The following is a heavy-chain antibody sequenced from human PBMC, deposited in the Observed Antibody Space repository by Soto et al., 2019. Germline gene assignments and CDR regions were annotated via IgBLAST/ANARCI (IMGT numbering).Heavy chain of an antibody. CDR1: GFTFSSYW. V-gene: IGHV3-23*01. D-gene: IGHD6-19*01. J-gene: IGHJ4*02. Sequence: GGSLRLSCAASGFTFSSYWMSWVRQAPGKGLEWVSAISGSGGSTYYADSVKGRFTISRDNSKNTLYLQMNSLRAEDTAVYYCAKGSSSGWYLGDYFDYWGQGTLVTVSS. CDR2: ISGSGGST. CDR3: AKGSSSGWYLGDYFDY.